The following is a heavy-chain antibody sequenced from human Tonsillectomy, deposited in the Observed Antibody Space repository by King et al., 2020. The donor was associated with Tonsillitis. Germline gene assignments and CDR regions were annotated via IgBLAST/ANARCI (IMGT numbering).Heavy chain of an antibody. V-gene: IGHV1-2*02. CDR2: INPNSGGT. CDR3: ARDRLVVSSADTWFDP. J-gene: IGHJ5*02. D-gene: IGHD2-15*01. Sequence: VQLVESGAEVKKPGASVKVSCTASGYTFTGYYMHWVRQAPGQGLEWMGWINPNSGGTNYAQKFQGRVTMTRDTSISTAYMELSRLRSDDTAVYYCARDRLVVSSADTWFDPWGQGTLVTVSS. CDR1: GYTFTGYY.